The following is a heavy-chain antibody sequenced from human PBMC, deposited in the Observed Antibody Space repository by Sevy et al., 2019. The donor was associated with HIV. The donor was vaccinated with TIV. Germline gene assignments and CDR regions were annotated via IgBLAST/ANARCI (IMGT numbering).Heavy chain of an antibody. V-gene: IGHV4-30-4*01. Sequence: SETLSLTCTVSGGSISSGDYYWSWIRQPPGKGLEWIGYIYYSGSTYYNPSLKSRVTISVDTSKNQFSLMLSSVTAADTAVYYCARVPLTYYYDSSGYFLSAFDIWGQGTMVTVSS. D-gene: IGHD3-22*01. CDR2: IYYSGST. CDR1: GGSISSGDYY. J-gene: IGHJ3*02. CDR3: ARVPLTYYYDSSGYFLSAFDI.